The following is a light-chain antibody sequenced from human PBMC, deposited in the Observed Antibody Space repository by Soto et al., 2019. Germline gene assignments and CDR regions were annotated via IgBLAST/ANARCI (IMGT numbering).Light chain of an antibody. CDR1: SGHTSYA. Sequence: QPVLTQSPSASASLGASVKLTCTLSSGHTSYAIAWHRLQPEMGPRYLMKINSDGSHIKGAGIPDRFSGSSSGAERYLTISSLQSDDEADYYCQTWGTVTEVVFGGGTKLTVL. J-gene: IGLJ2*01. V-gene: IGLV4-69*02. CDR2: INSDGSH. CDR3: QTWGTVTEVV.